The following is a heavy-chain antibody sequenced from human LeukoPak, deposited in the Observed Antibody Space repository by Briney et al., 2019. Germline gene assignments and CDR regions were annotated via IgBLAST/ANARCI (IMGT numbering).Heavy chain of an antibody. Sequence: PSETLSLTCTVSGGSISSSSYYWGWIRQPPGKGLEWIVSIYYSGSTYYNPSMKSRVTISVDTSKNQFSLELSSVTAADTAVYYCARGERDYDILTGYYSVLEGESYYFDYWGQGTLVTVSS. D-gene: IGHD3-9*01. CDR3: ARGERDYDILTGYYSVLEGESYYFDY. CDR1: GGSISSSSYY. CDR2: IYYSGST. V-gene: IGHV4-39*01. J-gene: IGHJ4*02.